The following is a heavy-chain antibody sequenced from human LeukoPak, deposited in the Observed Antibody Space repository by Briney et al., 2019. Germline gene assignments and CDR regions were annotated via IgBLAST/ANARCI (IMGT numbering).Heavy chain of an antibody. CDR3: ARARNYYGSGSFDP. Sequence: GGSLRLSCAASGFTVSSNYMSWVRQAPGKGLEGVSVIYSGGSTYYADSVKGRFTISRDNSKNTLYLQMNSLRAEDTAVYYCARARNYYGSGSFDPWGQGTLATVSS. CDR1: GFTVSSNY. CDR2: IYSGGST. V-gene: IGHV3-66*02. D-gene: IGHD3-10*01. J-gene: IGHJ5*02.